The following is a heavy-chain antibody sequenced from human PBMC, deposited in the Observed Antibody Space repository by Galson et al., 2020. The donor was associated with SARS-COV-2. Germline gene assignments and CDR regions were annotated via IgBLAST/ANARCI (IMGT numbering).Heavy chain of an antibody. D-gene: IGHD6-19*01. V-gene: IGHV3-21*01. CDR3: AGDPPNSGWRLED. CDR2: ISSSSSYI. J-gene: IGHJ4*02. Sequence: GESLKISCAASGFTFSSYSMNWVRQAPGKGLEWVSSISSSSSYIYYADSVKGRFTISRDSSKNTVYLQMNNLRADDTAVYYCAGDPPNSGWRLEDWGQGILVTVSS. CDR1: GFTFSSYS.